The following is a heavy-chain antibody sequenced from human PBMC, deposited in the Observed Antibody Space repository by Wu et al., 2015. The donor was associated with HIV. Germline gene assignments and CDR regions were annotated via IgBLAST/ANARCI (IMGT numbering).Heavy chain of an antibody. CDR2: ISAYSGNT. V-gene: IGHV1-18*04. Sequence: QVRLVQSGAEVKKPGASVKVSCKASGYTFTNYYIHWLRQAPGQGLEWMGWISAYSGNTDNAQNLQGRVTMTTDTSTSTAYLQLRSLRSDDTALYYCARGRAFLLVGATKDDGFDIWGQGTMVTVSS. CDR3: ARGRAFLLVGATKDDGFDI. J-gene: IGHJ3*02. D-gene: IGHD1-26*01. CDR1: GYTFTNYY.